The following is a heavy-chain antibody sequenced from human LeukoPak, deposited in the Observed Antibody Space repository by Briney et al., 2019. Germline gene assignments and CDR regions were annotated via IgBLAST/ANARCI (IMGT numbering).Heavy chain of an antibody. CDR2: ISGSGGST. CDR3: ATGPSMYYFDY. V-gene: IGHV3-23*01. CDR1: GFTFSSYT. Sequence: GGSLRLSCTASGFTFSSYTMHWIRQAPGKGLEWVSAISGSGGSTYYADSVKGRFTISRDNSKNTLYLQMNSLRAEDTAVYYCATGPSMYYFDYWGQGTLVTVSS. J-gene: IGHJ4*02.